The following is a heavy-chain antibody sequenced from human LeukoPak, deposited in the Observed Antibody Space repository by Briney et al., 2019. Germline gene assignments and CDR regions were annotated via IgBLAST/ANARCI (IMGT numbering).Heavy chain of an antibody. Sequence: PSETLSLTCTVSGGSVSSGSYYWSWIRQPPGKGLEWIGYIYYSGSTNYNPSLKSRVTISVDTSKNQFSLKLSSVTAADTAVYYCARSRWRLDYWGQGTLVTVSS. J-gene: IGHJ4*02. CDR3: ARSRWRLDY. CDR1: GGSVSSGSYY. CDR2: IYYSGST. D-gene: IGHD5-24*01. V-gene: IGHV4-61*01.